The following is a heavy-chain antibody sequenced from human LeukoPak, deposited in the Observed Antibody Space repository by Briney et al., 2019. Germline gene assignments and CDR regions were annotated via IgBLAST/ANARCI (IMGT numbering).Heavy chain of an antibody. CDR3: ASGRVVVAVDDY. J-gene: IGHJ4*02. CDR1: GFTFSSYA. V-gene: IGHV3-30*04. D-gene: IGHD2-15*01. Sequence: GRSLRLSCAASGFTFSSYAMNWVRQAPGKGLEWVAVISYDGTNKYYTDFVKGRFTISRDNSKNTLYLQMNSLRAEDTAVYYCASGRVVVAVDDYWGQGTLVTVSS. CDR2: ISYDGTNK.